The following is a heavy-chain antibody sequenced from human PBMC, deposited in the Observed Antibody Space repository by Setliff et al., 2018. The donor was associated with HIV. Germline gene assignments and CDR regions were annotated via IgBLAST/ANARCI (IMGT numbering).Heavy chain of an antibody. Sequence: GASVKVSCKASGYTFTSYCMHWVRQAPGQGLEWMGIINPSGGSTRYAQKFQGRVTMTRDTSTSTVYMELSSLRSEDTAVYYCARDGYYNSWSGYGYYYYMDVWGKGTTVTVSS. CDR3: ARDGYYNSWSGYGYYYYMDV. D-gene: IGHD3-3*01. V-gene: IGHV1-46*01. CDR2: INPSGGST. J-gene: IGHJ6*03. CDR1: GYTFTSYC.